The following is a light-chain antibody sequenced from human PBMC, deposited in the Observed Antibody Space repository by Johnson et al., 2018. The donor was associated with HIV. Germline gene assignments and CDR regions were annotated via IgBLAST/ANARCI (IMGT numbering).Light chain of an antibody. Sequence: QYVLTQPPSVSAAPGQMVSISCSGSSSNIGKNYVSWYQQFPGTAPKLLIHENKKRPSGIPDRFSGSKSGTSATLGITGLQTGDEADYYCGTWDSSLNAYVFGAATKVAVL. CDR2: ENK. CDR3: GTWDSSLNAYV. CDR1: SSNIGKNY. J-gene: IGLJ1*01. V-gene: IGLV1-51*02.